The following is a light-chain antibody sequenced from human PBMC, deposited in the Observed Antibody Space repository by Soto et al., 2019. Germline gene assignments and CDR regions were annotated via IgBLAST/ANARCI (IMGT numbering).Light chain of an antibody. CDR1: QSISTS. CDR2: DVS. Sequence: DIQMTQSPSTLSASVGDIVTIACRASQSISTSLAWYQQKPGKAPKLLIYDVSSLESGVPSRFSGSGSGTEFTLTISSLQPDDFATYYCQQCNTFWTFGQGTKV. J-gene: IGKJ1*01. CDR3: QQCNTFWT. V-gene: IGKV1-5*01.